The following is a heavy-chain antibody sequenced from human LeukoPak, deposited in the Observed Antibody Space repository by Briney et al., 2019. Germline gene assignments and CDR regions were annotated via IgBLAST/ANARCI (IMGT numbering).Heavy chain of an antibody. CDR1: GYTFIDYY. V-gene: IGHV1-2*02. CDR2: INPNSNST. D-gene: IGHD3-22*01. J-gene: IGHJ4*02. Sequence: GASVKVSCKASGYTFIDYYIHWVRQAPGQGLEWMGWINPNSNSTNYAQKFQGRVTLTWDTSISTVYMELSTMRSDDTAVYYCARDTAPYYLDGSGYYLDHWGQGTLVTVSS. CDR3: ARDTAPYYLDGSGYYLDH.